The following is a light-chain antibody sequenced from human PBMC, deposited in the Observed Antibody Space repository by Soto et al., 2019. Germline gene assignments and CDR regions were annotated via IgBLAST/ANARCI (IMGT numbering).Light chain of an antibody. CDR1: QSVSSY. CDR3: QDYGTSWT. J-gene: IGKJ1*01. V-gene: IGKV3-11*01. Sequence: IVMKQSTATVSASPGERSTLSCRASQSVSSYLAWYQQKPGQAPRLLIYDASNRATGIPARFSGSGSGTDFTLTINRLEPEDSAVYYCQDYGTSWTFGQGTNVDI. CDR2: DAS.